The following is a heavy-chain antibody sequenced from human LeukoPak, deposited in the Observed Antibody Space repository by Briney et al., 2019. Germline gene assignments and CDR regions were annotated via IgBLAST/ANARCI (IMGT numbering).Heavy chain of an antibody. CDR3: ASISGSYNGFAI. CDR2: IYYSGST. D-gene: IGHD1-26*01. CDR1: GGSISSGGYY. Sequence: SETLSLTCTVSGGSISSGGYYWSWIRQHPGKGLEWIGYIYYSGSTYYNPSLKSRVTMSVDTSKNQFSLKLRSVNAADTAVYYCASISGSYNGFAIWGQGAMVTVSS. V-gene: IGHV4-31*03. J-gene: IGHJ3*02.